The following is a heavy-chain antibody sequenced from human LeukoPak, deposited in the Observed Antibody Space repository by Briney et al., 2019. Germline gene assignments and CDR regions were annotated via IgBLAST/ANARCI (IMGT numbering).Heavy chain of an antibody. D-gene: IGHD3-22*01. CDR1: GFTFSSYS. CDR3: VRVSFYDSGDFDY. J-gene: IGHJ4*02. CDR2: ISSSSSYI. Sequence: GGSLRLSCAASGFTFSSYSMNWVRQAPGKGLEWVSSISSSSSYIYYADSVKGRFTISRDNAKNSLYLQMNSLRAEDTAVYYCVRVSFYDSGDFDYWGQGTLVTVSS. V-gene: IGHV3-21*01.